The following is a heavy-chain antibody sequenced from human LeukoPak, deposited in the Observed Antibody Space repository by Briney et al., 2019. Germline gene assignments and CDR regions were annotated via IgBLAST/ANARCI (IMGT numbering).Heavy chain of an antibody. Sequence: SETLSLTCSVSGGSISRYYWSWVRQPPGRGLEWIGYIYNNASTSYSPSLKSRLFMSVDTSTNKVSLKLRSVTEADTAIYYCAREGRDGYNEYWGQGTLVIVSS. CDR3: AREGRDGYNEY. CDR2: IYNNAST. J-gene: IGHJ4*02. V-gene: IGHV4-59*01. D-gene: IGHD5-24*01. CDR1: GGSISRYY.